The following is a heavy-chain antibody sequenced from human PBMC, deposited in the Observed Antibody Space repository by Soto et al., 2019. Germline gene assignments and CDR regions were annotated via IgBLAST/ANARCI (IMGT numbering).Heavy chain of an antibody. CDR3: ARDPYGDFTHYFDY. D-gene: IGHD4-17*01. CDR1: GGSVSSGSYY. V-gene: IGHV4-61*01. J-gene: IGHJ4*02. Sequence: SETLSLTCTVSGGSVSSGSYYWSWIRQPPGKGLEWIGYIYYSGSTNYNPSLKSRVTISVDTSKNQFSLKLSSVTAADAAVYYCARDPYGDFTHYFDYWGQGTLVTVSS. CDR2: IYYSGST.